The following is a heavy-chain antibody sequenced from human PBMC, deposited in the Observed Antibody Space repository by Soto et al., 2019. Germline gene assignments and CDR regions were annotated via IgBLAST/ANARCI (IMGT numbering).Heavy chain of an antibody. CDR3: ARRRGRYCSGGSCYSWAERYYYMDV. J-gene: IGHJ6*03. Sequence: QVQLQQWGAGLLKPSETLSLTCAVYGGSFSGYYWSWIRQPPGKGLEWIGEINHSGSTNYNPSLKGRVTISVDTSKNQFSLKLSSVTAADTAVYYCARRRGRYCSGGSCYSWAERYYYMDVWGKGTTVTVSS. D-gene: IGHD2-15*01. V-gene: IGHV4-34*01. CDR1: GGSFSGYY. CDR2: INHSGST.